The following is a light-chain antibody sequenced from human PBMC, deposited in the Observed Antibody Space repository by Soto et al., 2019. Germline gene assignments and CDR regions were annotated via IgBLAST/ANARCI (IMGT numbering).Light chain of an antibody. CDR1: SSDVGGYNY. Sequence: QSVLTQPRSVSGSPGQSVTISCTGTSSDVGGYNYVSWYQQHPGKAPKLMIYDVSKRPSGVPDRFSGSKSGNTASLTISGLQTGDEADYYCATWDGSLTGEVFGGGTKLTVL. V-gene: IGLV2-11*01. CDR3: ATWDGSLTGEV. J-gene: IGLJ2*01. CDR2: DVS.